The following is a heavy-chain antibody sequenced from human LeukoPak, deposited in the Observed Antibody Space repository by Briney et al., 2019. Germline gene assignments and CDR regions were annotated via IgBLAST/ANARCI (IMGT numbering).Heavy chain of an antibody. CDR3: ARDRLGFRVDV. CDR2: INTSGNT. CDR1: GDSISGSY. D-gene: IGHD3-10*01. J-gene: IGHJ6*04. Sequence: PSETLSLTCTVSGDSISGSYWTWIRQSAGKGLEWIGRINTSGNTNYNPSLTSRVTMSLDTSKNQFSLNMSSVTVADTAVYYCARDRLGFRVDVWGKGTTVTFSS. V-gene: IGHV4-4*07.